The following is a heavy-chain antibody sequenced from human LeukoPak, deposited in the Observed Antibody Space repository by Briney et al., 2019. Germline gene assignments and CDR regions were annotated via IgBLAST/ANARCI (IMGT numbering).Heavy chain of an antibody. CDR2: IYYSGSS. CDR1: GGSISSSSYY. J-gene: IGHJ5*02. Sequence: SETLPLTCAVSGGSISSSSYYWGWIRQPPGKGLEWIGNIYYSGSSYYNPSLKSRVTISVDTSKNQFSLKLSSVTAADTAVYYCALYYYDSSGYSNWFDPWGQGILVTVSS. CDR3: ALYYYDSSGYSNWFDP. D-gene: IGHD3-22*01. V-gene: IGHV4-39*01.